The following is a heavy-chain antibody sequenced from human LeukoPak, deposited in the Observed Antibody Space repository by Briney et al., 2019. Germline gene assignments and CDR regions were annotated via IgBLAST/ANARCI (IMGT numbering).Heavy chain of an antibody. D-gene: IGHD6-6*01. V-gene: IGHV1-69*13. J-gene: IGHJ4*02. CDR1: GGTFSSYA. Sequence: SVKVSCKASGGTFSSYAISWVRQAPGQGLEWMGGIIPIFGTANYAQKFQGRVTITADESTSTAYMELSSLRSEDTAVYYCARSVREYSSSSGDYWGQGTLVTVSS. CDR2: IIPIFGTA. CDR3: ARSVREYSSSSGDY.